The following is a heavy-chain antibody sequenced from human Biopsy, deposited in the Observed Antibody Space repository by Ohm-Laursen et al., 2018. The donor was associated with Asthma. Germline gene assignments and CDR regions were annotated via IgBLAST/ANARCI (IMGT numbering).Heavy chain of an antibody. CDR3: ARTYYDFLTGQVIDAFAI. CDR2: INAGNGNT. D-gene: IGHD3-9*01. Sequence: GASVKVSCKASGYTFISYAIHWVRQAPGQRLEWMGWINAGNGNTKYSQKFQGRVTITRDTSASTAYVELSSLRSEDTAVYYCARTYYDFLTGQVIDAFAIWGQGTMVTVSS. V-gene: IGHV1-3*01. J-gene: IGHJ3*02. CDR1: GYTFISYA.